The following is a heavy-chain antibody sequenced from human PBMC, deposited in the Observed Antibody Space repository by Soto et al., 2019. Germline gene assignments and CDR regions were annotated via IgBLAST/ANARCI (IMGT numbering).Heavy chain of an antibody. Sequence: QLQLQESGPGLVRPAETLYLTCTVPAGSIRRPNYYWGWIRPPPGAGLEWIGRLYESENSYYNPSLKSRVTISLDSSKIQFSLRLSSVTAAGTAVFYGVSRTVNNFNAFDISVQGTM. CDR2: LYESENS. CDR3: VSRTVNNFNAFDI. D-gene: IGHD4-17*01. CDR1: AGSIRRPNYY. V-gene: IGHV4-39*01. J-gene: IGHJ3*02.